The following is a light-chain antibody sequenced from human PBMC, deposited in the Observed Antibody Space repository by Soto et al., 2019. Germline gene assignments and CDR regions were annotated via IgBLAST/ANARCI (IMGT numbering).Light chain of an antibody. J-gene: IGKJ5*01. Sequence: IQLTQSPSSLSASVGDRVTITCRASQGISTYLAWYQQKPGKAPKLLIYAASTLQSGVPSRFSGSGSGTDFTLTISSLEPEDFAVYYCQQRSNWPPITFGQGTRLEIK. CDR2: AAS. CDR1: QGISTY. V-gene: IGKV1-9*01. CDR3: QQRSNWPPIT.